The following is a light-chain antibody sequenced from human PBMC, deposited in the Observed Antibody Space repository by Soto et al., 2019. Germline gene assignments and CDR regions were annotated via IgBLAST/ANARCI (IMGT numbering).Light chain of an antibody. CDR3: QPYDNPPPT. V-gene: IGKV1-33*01. CDR1: QDISNY. Sequence: DIQMTQSPSSLSASVGDRVTITCQASQDISNYLNWYQQKPGKAPKLLIYDASNLETGVPSRFSGSGSGTHFTFTISSLQPQDIATYYCQPYDNPPPTVGPGPRLEI. J-gene: IGKJ5*01. CDR2: DAS.